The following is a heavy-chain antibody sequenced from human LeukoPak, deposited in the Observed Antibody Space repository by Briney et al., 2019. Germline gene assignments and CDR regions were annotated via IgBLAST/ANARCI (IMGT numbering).Heavy chain of an antibody. CDR3: ATPTPLLLQLWYAFDI. Sequence: GASVKVSCKASGYTFTSYGISWVRQAPGQGLEWMGWISAYNGNTNYAQKFQGRVTMTEDTSTDTAYMELSSLRSEDTAVYYCATPTPLLLQLWYAFDIWGQGTMVTVSS. CDR2: ISAYNGNT. CDR1: GYTFTSYG. V-gene: IGHV1-18*01. D-gene: IGHD5-18*01. J-gene: IGHJ3*02.